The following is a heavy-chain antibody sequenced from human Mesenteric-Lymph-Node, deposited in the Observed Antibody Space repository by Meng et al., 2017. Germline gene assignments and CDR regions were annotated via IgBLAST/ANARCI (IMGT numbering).Heavy chain of an antibody. CDR2: ISYDGSNK. D-gene: IGHD1-26*01. J-gene: IGHJ4*02. Sequence: GGSLRLSFAASGFTFSSYAMHWVRQAPGKGLEWVAVISYDGSNKYYADSVKGRFTISRDNSKNTLYLQMNSLRAEDTAVYYCARVSRGSYFYDYWGQGTRVTRCS. CDR1: GFTFSSYA. V-gene: IGHV3-30*04. CDR3: ARVSRGSYFYDY.